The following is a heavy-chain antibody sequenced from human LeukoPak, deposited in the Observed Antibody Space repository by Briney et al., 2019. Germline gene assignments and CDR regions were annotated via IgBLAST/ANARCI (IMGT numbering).Heavy chain of an antibody. V-gene: IGHV4-31*03. CDR2: IYYSGST. D-gene: IGHD4-11*01. J-gene: IGHJ5*02. Sequence: SQTLSLTCTVSGGSISSGGYYWSWIRQHPGKGLEWIGYIYYSGSTYYNPSLKSRVTISVDTSKSQFSLKLSSVTAADTAVYYCARDSSTVTTGWFDPWGQGTLVTVSS. CDR1: GGSISSGGYY. CDR3: ARDSSTVTTGWFDP.